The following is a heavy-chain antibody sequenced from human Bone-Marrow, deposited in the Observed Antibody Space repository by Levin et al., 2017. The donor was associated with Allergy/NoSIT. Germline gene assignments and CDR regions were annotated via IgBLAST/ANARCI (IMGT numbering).Heavy chain of an antibody. CDR1: GFTFSDYY. CDR3: ARDLIRDTDPFDY. V-gene: IGHV3-11*01. Sequence: GGSLRLSCAASGFTFSDYYMSWIRQAPGKGLEWVSYISSSGSTIYYADSVKGRFTISRDNAKNSLYLQMNSLRAEDTAVYYCARDLIRDTDPFDYWGQGTLVTVSS. J-gene: IGHJ4*02. D-gene: IGHD2-8*01. CDR2: ISSSGSTI.